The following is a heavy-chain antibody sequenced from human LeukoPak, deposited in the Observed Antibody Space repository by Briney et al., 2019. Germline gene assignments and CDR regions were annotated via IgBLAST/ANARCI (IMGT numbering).Heavy chain of an antibody. Sequence: GGSLRLSCAASGFTVSSNYMSWVRRAPGKGLEWVSVIYSGGSTYYADSVKGQFTISRDNSKNTLYLQMNSLRAEDTAVYYCAGDSSGYYYALFYWGQGTLVTVSS. D-gene: IGHD3-22*01. V-gene: IGHV3-53*01. CDR1: GFTVSSNY. CDR2: IYSGGST. J-gene: IGHJ4*02. CDR3: AGDSSGYYYALFY.